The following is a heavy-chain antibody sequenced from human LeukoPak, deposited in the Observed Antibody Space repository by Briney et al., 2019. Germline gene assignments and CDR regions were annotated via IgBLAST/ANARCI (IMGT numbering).Heavy chain of an antibody. CDR3: AWSQNVDTTMAFDY. J-gene: IGHJ4*02. Sequence: SETLSLTCAVFGGSFSGYYWSWIRQPPGKGLEWIGEVNHSGNTNYNPSLKSRVTISLDPSKNQFSLKLSSVTAADTAVYYCAWSQNVDTTMAFDYWGQGTLVTVSS. CDR1: GGSFSGYY. V-gene: IGHV4-34*01. CDR2: VNHSGNT. D-gene: IGHD5-18*01.